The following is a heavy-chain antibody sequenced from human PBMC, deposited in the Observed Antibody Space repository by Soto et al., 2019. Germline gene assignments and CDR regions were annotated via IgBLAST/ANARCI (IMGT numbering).Heavy chain of an antibody. V-gene: IGHV1-69*02. D-gene: IGHD2-2*01. J-gene: IGHJ6*03. CDR1: GGTFSSYT. CDR3: ARASCSSTSCYESGYYYYYMDV. Sequence: ASVKVSCKASGGTFSSYTIGWVRQAPGQGLEWMGRIIPILGIANYAQKFQGRVTITADKSTSTAYMELSSLRSEDTAVYYRARASCSSTSCYESGYYYYYMDVWGKGTTVTVSS. CDR2: IIPILGIA.